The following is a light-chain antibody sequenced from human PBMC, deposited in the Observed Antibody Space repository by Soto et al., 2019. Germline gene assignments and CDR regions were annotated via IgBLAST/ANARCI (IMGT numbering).Light chain of an antibody. CDR1: SSDVGGYNY. CDR2: DVT. J-gene: IGLJ1*01. V-gene: IGLV2-14*01. Sequence: QSVLTQPASVSASPGQSITISCTGTSSDVGGYNYVSWYQQHPGKAPKVIIYDVTIRPSGVSYCFSGSKSGNTASLTISGLQAEDEADYYCSSYTSTNTYVFGTGTKVTVL. CDR3: SSYTSTNTYV.